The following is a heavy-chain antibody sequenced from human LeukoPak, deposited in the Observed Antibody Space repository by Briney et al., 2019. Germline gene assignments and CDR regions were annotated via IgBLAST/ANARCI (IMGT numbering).Heavy chain of an antibody. J-gene: IGHJ4*02. CDR1: GFTFSSYA. CDR3: AKDAMVRGVMTIDY. V-gene: IGHV3-23*01. Sequence: HSGGSLRLSCAASGFTFSSYAMSWVRQASGKGLEWVSAISGSGGSTYYADSVKGRFTISRDNSKNTLYLQMNSLRAEDTAVYYCAKDAMVRGVMTIDYWGQGTLVTVSS. D-gene: IGHD3-10*01. CDR2: ISGSGGST.